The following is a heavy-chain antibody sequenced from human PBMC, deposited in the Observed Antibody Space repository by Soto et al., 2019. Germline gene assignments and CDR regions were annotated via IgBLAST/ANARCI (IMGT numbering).Heavy chain of an antibody. V-gene: IGHV3-23*01. CDR1: GFTFSNYA. D-gene: IGHD2-21*02. J-gene: IGHJ4*02. CDR2: ISGSGTST. Sequence: GGSLRLSCAASGFTFSNYAMTWVRQAPGKGLEWVSLISGSGTSTYYADSVKGRFTISRDNSKNTLYLQMNSLRAEDTALYYCAKVAHGGDCYSYWGQGPLVSVSS. CDR3: AKVAHGGDCYSY.